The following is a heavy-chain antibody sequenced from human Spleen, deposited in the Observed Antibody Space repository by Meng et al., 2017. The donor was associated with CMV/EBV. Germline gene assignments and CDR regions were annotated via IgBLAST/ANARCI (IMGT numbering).Heavy chain of an antibody. CDR3: ASEAGRTAGSNYFDY. J-gene: IGHJ4*02. V-gene: IGHV1-2*02. CDR2: MNPKSGDT. D-gene: IGHD6-13*01. Sequence: ASVKVSCKASGYTFTGYYMHWVRQAPGQGLEWMGWMNPKSGDTNYAQRFQGRVTMTRDTSITTAHMELSSLRSDDTAVYYCASEAGRTAGSNYFDYWGQGTLVTVSS. CDR1: GYTFTGYY.